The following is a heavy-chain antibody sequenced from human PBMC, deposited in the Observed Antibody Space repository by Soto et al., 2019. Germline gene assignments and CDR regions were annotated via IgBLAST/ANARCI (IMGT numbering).Heavy chain of an antibody. D-gene: IGHD6-19*01. V-gene: IGHV3-23*01. CDR2: ISPSGSNT. CDR1: GFTFSSHA. J-gene: IGHJ6*03. CDR3: ARLSYYFYSMDV. Sequence: PGGSLRLSCAASGFTFSSHAMNWVRQAPGKGLEWVSGISPSGSNTYYADSVKGRFTLSRDNAKNSLYLQMNSLRAEDTAVYYCARLSYYFYSMDVWGKGTTVTVSS.